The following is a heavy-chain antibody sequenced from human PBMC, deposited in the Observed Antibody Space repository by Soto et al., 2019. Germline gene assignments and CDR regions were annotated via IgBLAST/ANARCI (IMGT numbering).Heavy chain of an antibody. Sequence: GGSLRLSCAASGFTFDDYAMHWVRQAPGKGLEWVSGISWNSGSIGYADSVKGRFTISRDNAKNSLYLQMNSLRAEDTALYYCAKDMGDYGSGSYYKASYYYYGMDVWGQGTTVTVSS. CDR3: AKDMGDYGSGSYYKASYYYYGMDV. CDR1: GFTFDDYA. V-gene: IGHV3-9*01. J-gene: IGHJ6*02. D-gene: IGHD3-10*01. CDR2: ISWNSGSI.